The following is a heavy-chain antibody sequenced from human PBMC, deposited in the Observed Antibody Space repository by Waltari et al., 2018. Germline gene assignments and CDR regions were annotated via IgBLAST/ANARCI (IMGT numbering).Heavy chain of an antibody. D-gene: IGHD6-19*01. CDR1: GFTVSRTY. Sequence: EMQLVESGGGLIQPGESLRLSCAPSGFTVSRTYMSWVRQAPGEGLQWVSILYSDGRTFYADSVKGRFTISRDNSKNTVYLEMNSLRAEDTAMYYCAREVYRSGGHWGQGTLVTVSS. J-gene: IGHJ4*02. CDR2: LYSDGRT. CDR3: AREVYRSGGH. V-gene: IGHV3-53*01.